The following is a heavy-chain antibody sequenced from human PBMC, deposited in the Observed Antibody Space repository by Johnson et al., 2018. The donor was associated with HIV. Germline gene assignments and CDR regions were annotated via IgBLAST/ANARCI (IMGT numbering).Heavy chain of an antibody. V-gene: IGHV3-30*02. CDR3: AKDFWPVGARGAFDI. CDR2: IRYDGSNK. J-gene: IGHJ3*02. Sequence: QMHLVESGGGVVQPGGSLRLSCVTSGFTFSKYGMHWVRQAPGKGLEWVAFIRYDGSNKYYADSVKGRFTISRDNSKNTLYLQMNSLRAEDTAVYYCAKDFWPVGARGAFDIWGQGTMVTVSS. D-gene: IGHD1-26*01. CDR1: GFTFSKYG.